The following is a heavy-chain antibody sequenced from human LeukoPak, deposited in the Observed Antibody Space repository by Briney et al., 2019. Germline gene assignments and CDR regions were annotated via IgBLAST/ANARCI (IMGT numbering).Heavy chain of an antibody. D-gene: IGHD2-2*01. V-gene: IGHV3-30*04. CDR1: GFTFSSYA. CDR2: ISYDGSNK. Sequence: PGGSLRLSCAASGFTFSSYAMHWVRQAPGKGLEWVAVISYDGSNKYYADSVKGRFTISRDNSKNTLYLQMNSLRAEDTAVYYCARGSAPYCSSTSCYLYYFDYWGQGTLVTVSS. J-gene: IGHJ4*02. CDR3: ARGSAPYCSSTSCYLYYFDY.